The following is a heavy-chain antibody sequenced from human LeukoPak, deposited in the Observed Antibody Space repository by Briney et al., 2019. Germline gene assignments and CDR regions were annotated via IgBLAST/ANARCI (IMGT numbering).Heavy chain of an antibody. CDR1: GGTFTSYA. J-gene: IGHJ5*02. CDR2: IIPIIGTA. V-gene: IGHV1-69*05. D-gene: IGHD3-3*01. CDR3: AREHCDLRDWFDP. Sequence: SVKVSCKASGGTFTSYAISWVRQAPGQGLEWMGGIIPIIGTANYAQKLQGRVTITTDKSTSTAYMELSSLRSEDTAVYYCAREHCDLRDWFDPWGQGTLVTVSS.